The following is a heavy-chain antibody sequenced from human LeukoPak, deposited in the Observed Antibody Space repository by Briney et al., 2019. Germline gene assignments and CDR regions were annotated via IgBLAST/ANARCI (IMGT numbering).Heavy chain of an antibody. Sequence: GGSLRLSCAASGFNFSSYWMHWVRQAPGKGLVWVSRINSDGSSTSYADSVKGRFTISRDNAKNTLYLQMNSLRAEDTAVYYCARAVPGLYYYYYMDVWGKGTTVTVSS. D-gene: IGHD6-6*01. J-gene: IGHJ6*03. CDR3: ARAVPGLYYYYYMDV. CDR2: INSDGSST. V-gene: IGHV3-74*01. CDR1: GFNFSSYW.